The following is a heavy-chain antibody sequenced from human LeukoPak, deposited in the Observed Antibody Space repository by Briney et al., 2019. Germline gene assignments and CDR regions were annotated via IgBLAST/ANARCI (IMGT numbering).Heavy chain of an antibody. CDR3: ARVSYPPTFDY. Sequence: ASVKVSCKASGYSFSTYTMNWVRQAPGQGLEWMGWISAYNGNTNYAQKLQGRVTMTTDTSTSTAYMELRSLRSDDTAVYYCARVSYPPTFDYWGQGTLVTVSS. D-gene: IGHD1-26*01. CDR1: GYSFSTYT. J-gene: IGHJ4*02. V-gene: IGHV1-18*01. CDR2: ISAYNGNT.